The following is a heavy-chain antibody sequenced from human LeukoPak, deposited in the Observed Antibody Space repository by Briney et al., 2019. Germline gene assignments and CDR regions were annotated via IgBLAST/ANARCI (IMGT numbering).Heavy chain of an antibody. D-gene: IGHD5-24*01. CDR3: ARGGYRWLPFDY. CDR2: INSDGSST. V-gene: IGHV3-74*01. J-gene: IGHJ4*02. CDR1: GFTFSSYW. Sequence: PGGSLRLSCAASGFTFSSYWMHWVRQAPGKGLVWVSRINSDGSSTSYADSVKGRFTISRDNAKNTLYLQMNSLRAEDTAVYYCARGGYRWLPFDYWGQGTLVTVSS.